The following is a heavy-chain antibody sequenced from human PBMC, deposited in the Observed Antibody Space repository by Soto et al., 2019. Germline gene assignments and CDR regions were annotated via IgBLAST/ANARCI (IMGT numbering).Heavy chain of an antibody. D-gene: IGHD3-10*01. Sequence: QVQLVESGGGVVQPGRSLRLSCAASGFTFSSYGMHWVRQAPGKGLEWVAVIWYDGSNKYYADSVKGRFTISRDNSKNTLYLQMNSLRAEDTGVYYCERGGITMVRGVIGSGYYYYGMDVWGQGTTVTVSS. J-gene: IGHJ6*02. CDR2: IWYDGSNK. CDR1: GFTFSSYG. CDR3: ERGGITMVRGVIGSGYYYYGMDV. V-gene: IGHV3-33*01.